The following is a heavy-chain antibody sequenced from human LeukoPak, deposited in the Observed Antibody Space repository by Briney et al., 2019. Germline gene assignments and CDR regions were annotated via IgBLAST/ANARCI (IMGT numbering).Heavy chain of an antibody. Sequence: SETLSLTCTVSVASMRSYDWSWIRQHPGKGLEWTGYIYYSGSTYYNPSLECGVTISLDTSKSQFSLKLSSVTAADTVVYYCAGGGAYSFDYWGQGNLVTVSS. J-gene: IGHJ4*02. CDR1: VASMRSYD. V-gene: IGHV4-59*06. D-gene: IGHD1-1*01. CDR2: IYYSGST. CDR3: AGGGAYSFDY.